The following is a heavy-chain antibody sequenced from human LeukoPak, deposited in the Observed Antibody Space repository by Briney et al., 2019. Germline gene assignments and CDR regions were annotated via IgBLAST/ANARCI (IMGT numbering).Heavy chain of an antibody. V-gene: IGHV3-30-3*01. D-gene: IGHD2-2*02. J-gene: IGHJ3*02. CDR2: ISYDGSNK. CDR1: GFTFSSYA. CDR3: ARSHCSSTSCYRGAFDI. Sequence: GGSLRLSCAASGFTFSSYAMHWVRQAPGKGLEWVAVISYDGSNKYYADSVKGRFTISRDNSKNTLYLQMNSLRAEDTAVYYCARSHCSSTSCYRGAFDIWGQGTMVTVSS.